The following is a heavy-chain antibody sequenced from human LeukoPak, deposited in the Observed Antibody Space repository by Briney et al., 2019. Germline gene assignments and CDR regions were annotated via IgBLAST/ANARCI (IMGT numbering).Heavy chain of an antibody. D-gene: IGHD4-17*01. Sequence: GGSLRLSSAASGFTFDDYAMHWVRQVPGKGLEWVSLISGDGGSTYSADSVKGRFTISRDNSKNSLYLQMNSLTTEDAALYYCAKDLGPSGAGWFDPWGQGTLVTVSS. J-gene: IGHJ5*02. V-gene: IGHV3-43*02. CDR3: AKDLGPSGAGWFDP. CDR1: GFTFDDYA. CDR2: ISGDGGST.